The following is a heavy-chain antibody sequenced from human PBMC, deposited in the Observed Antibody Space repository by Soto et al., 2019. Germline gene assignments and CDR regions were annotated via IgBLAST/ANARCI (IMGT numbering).Heavy chain of an antibody. CDR2: IWNGRNSE. CDR3: VTERRNYEFDY. V-gene: IGHV3-33*01. D-gene: IGHD1-7*01. CDR1: GFTFSTFG. Sequence: QVQLVESGGGVVQPGRSLRLSCAASGFTFSTFGMHWFRQSPGKGLEWVAVIWNGRNSEDYADSVKGRFTISRDNSRNTLYLQMNSLRAEDTAMYYCVTERRNYEFDYWGQGILVTVSS. J-gene: IGHJ4*02.